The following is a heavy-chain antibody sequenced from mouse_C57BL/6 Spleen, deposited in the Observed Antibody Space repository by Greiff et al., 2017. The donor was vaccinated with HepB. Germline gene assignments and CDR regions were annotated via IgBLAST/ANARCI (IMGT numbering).Heavy chain of an antibody. J-gene: IGHJ1*03. V-gene: IGHV1-64*01. CDR2: IHPNSGST. CDR1: GYTFTSYW. D-gene: IGHD1-1*01. CDR3: ANCYGSSYLYFDV. Sequence: QVQLQQPGAELVKPGASVKLSCKASGYTFTSYWMHWVKQSPGQGLEWIGMIHPNSGSTNYNEKFKSKATLTVDKSSSTAYMQLSSLTSEDSAVYYCANCYGSSYLYFDVWGTGTTVTVSS.